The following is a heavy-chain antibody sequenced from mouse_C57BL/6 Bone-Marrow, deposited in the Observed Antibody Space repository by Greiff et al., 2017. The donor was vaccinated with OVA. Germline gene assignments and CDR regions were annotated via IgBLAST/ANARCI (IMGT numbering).Heavy chain of an antibody. CDR1: GFSFNTYA. CDR2: IRSKSNNYAT. J-gene: IGHJ1*03. CDR3: VRGDYGSSSDWYFDV. D-gene: IGHD1-1*01. Sequence: VQLKESGGGLVQPKGSLKLSCAASGFSFNTYAMNWVRQAPGKGLEWVARIRSKSNNYATYYADSVKDRFTISRDDSESMLYLQMNNLKTEDTAMYYCVRGDYGSSSDWYFDVWGTGTTVTVSS. V-gene: IGHV10-1*01.